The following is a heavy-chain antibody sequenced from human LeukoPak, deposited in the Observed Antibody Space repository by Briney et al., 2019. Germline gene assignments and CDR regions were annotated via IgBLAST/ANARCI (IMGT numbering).Heavy chain of an antibody. Sequence: ASVKVSCKVSGYTFTGYYMHWVRQAPGQGLEWMGWISAQNGNTNYMQQFLGRVTMTRDTSASTVYMELRSLKSDDTAVYYCARESIGGYGFDYWGQGTPVTVAS. V-gene: IGHV1-18*04. J-gene: IGHJ4*02. CDR1: GYTFTGYY. D-gene: IGHD6-25*01. CDR3: ARESIGGYGFDY. CDR2: ISAQNGNT.